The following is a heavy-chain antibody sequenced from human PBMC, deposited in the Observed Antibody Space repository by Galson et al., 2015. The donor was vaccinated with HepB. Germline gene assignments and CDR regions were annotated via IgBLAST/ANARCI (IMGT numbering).Heavy chain of an antibody. Sequence: SLRLSCAASGFTFSDYYMSRIRQAPGKGLEWVSYISSSGSTIYYADSVKGRFTISRDNAKNSLYLQMNSLRAEDTAVYYCARVNYDYGESEDYWGQGTLVTVSS. CDR2: ISSSGSTI. D-gene: IGHD4-17*01. V-gene: IGHV3-11*01. CDR3: ARVNYDYGESEDY. J-gene: IGHJ4*02. CDR1: GFTFSDYY.